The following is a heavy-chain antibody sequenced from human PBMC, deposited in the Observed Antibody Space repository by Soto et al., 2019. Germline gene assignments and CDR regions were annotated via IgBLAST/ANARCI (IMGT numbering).Heavy chain of an antibody. D-gene: IGHD6-13*01. CDR1: GYTFPSYG. CDR3: ARERDDSSWSSVEYLQH. CDR2: ISAYNGNT. Sequence: QVQLVQSGAEVQKPAASEKVSCKASGYTFPSYGIHWVRQAPGQGLEWMRWISAYNGNTNYAEKVRNRVTMTRGTSANTAYMELSSLRSDVTAIYYGARERDDSSWSSVEYLQHWGQGTLVTVSS. V-gene: IGHV1-18*01. J-gene: IGHJ1*01.